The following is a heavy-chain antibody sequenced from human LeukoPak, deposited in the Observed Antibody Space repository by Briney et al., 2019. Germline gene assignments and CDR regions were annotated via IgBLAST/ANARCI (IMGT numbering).Heavy chain of an antibody. CDR2: INPNSGGT. CDR1: GYTFTAHY. J-gene: IGHJ5*02. D-gene: IGHD4-17*01. Sequence: ASVKVSCKASGYTFTAHYMHWVRQASGQGLEWMGLINPNSGGTNYAQKFQGRVTMTTDTSASTAYMELSSLRSEDTAVYYCARLSSHYGDYKVDPWGQGTLVTVSS. CDR3: ARLSSHYGDYKVDP. V-gene: IGHV1-2*02.